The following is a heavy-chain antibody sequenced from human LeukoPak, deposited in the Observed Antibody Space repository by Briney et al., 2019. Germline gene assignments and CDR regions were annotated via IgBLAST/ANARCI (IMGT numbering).Heavy chain of an antibody. J-gene: IGHJ4*02. Sequence: SSVKVSCKASGYTFTSYDINWVRQATGQGLEGMGWVNPNSGNTGYAQKFQGRVTMTRNTSISTAYMELSSLRSEDTAVYYCARGIKGSGWYYFDYWGQGTLVTVSS. V-gene: IGHV1-8*01. CDR3: ARGIKGSGWYYFDY. CDR1: GYTFTSYD. CDR2: VNPNSGNT. D-gene: IGHD6-19*01.